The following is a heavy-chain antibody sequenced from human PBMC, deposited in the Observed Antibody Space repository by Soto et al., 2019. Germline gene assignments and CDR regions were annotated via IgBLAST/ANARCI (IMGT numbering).Heavy chain of an antibody. V-gene: IGHV3-30*18. Sequence: GGSLILSCAASGFTFSNYGMHWVRQAPGKGLEWVAVTSYDGSNKYYADSVKGRFTISRDNSKNTVYLQMNSLRAEDTAVYYCAKARTYYDFWSGYFDYWGQGTLVTVSS. CDR3: AKARTYYDFWSGYFDY. CDR2: TSYDGSNK. D-gene: IGHD3-3*01. J-gene: IGHJ4*02. CDR1: GFTFSNYG.